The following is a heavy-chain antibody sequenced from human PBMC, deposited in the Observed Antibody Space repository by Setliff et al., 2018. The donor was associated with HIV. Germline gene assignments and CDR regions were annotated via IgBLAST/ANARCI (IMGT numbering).Heavy chain of an antibody. V-gene: IGHV4-30-4*01. J-gene: IGHJ4*02. D-gene: IGHD6-19*01. CDR2: SYHSGSP. Sequence: SETLSLTCSVFRGSLSSGGYYWSWIRQHPGKGPEWIGYSYHSGSPSYNPSLKSRVTISVDTSKNQFSLKLSSVTAADTAVYYCARDRCSGCYRFDYWGQGTLVTVSS. CDR3: ARDRCSGCYRFDY. CDR1: RGSLSSGGYY.